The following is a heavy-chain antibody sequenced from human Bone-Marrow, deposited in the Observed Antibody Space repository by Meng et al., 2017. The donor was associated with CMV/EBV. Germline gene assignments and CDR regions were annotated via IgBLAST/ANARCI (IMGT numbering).Heavy chain of an antibody. CDR3: ARVLGELPWGLNWFDP. D-gene: IGHD3-16*01. Sequence: SETLSLTCAVYGGSFSNYYWSWIRQPPGKGLEWIGEINHSGSTNYNPSLKSRVTISVDTSKNQFSLKLSSVTAADTAVYYCARVLGELPWGLNWFDPWGQGTLVTVSS. J-gene: IGHJ5*02. CDR2: INHSGST. V-gene: IGHV4-34*01. CDR1: GGSFSNYY.